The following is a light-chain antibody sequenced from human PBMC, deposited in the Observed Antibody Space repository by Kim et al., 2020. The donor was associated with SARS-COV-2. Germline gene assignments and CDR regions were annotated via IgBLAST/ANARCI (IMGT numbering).Light chain of an antibody. CDR3: NSRDSSGNHVL. CDR1: SLRGYY. Sequence: ALGQTVTITCQGDSLRGYYASWFRQKSGQAPILVIYGDKNRPSGIPDRSSGSGSGNTASLTITGAQAEDEADYYCNSRDSSGNHVLFGGGTQLTVL. V-gene: IGLV3-19*01. CDR2: GDK. J-gene: IGLJ3*02.